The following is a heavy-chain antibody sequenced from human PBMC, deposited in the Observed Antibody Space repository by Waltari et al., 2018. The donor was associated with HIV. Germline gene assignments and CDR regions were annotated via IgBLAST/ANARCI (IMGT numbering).Heavy chain of an antibody. D-gene: IGHD4-4*01. J-gene: IGHJ5*02. CDR2: IKEDGSEI. V-gene: IGHV3-7*01. CDR1: GFSFNRHW. CDR3: ARLQWATQTVDH. Sequence: LVASGGGLVQPGGSLRLSCAVPGFSFNRHWMTWVRQAPGKGLEWVGNIKEDGSEIDYVDSVPGRFTISRDNTKNSVYLQVNGLRVDDTAVYYCARLQWATQTVDHWGQGTLVTVSS.